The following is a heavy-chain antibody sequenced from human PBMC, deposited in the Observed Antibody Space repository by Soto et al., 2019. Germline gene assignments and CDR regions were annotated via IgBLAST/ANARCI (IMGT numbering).Heavy chain of an antibody. J-gene: IGHJ4*02. CDR1: GGSISSYP. Sequence: QVQLQESGPRLVKPSETLSLTCTVSGGSISSYPWALLRQSPGKLLEWIGYISNSGSTSYNPSLNSRIAISVDTSKYHCSRAVRTEFAACAAVYHCASVGCFRTAGCDFWSEGTLVSFST. CDR3: ASVGCFRTAGCDF. D-gene: IGHD1-1*01. V-gene: IGHV4-59*01. CDR2: ISNSGST.